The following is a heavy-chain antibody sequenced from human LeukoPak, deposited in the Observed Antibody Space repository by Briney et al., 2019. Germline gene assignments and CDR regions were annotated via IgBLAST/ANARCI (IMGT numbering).Heavy chain of an antibody. J-gene: IGHJ4*02. V-gene: IGHV3-48*03. CDR2: ISRSGSTT. CDR1: EFTFSSHE. CDR3: ARDPTTVTTGGDN. Sequence: GGSLGLSCAASEFTFSSHEMNWVRQAPGKGLEYISYISRSGSTTKYADSVKGRFTISRDNAKNSLFLQMNSLTADDTAVYYCARDPTTVTTGGDNWGQGTLVTVSS. D-gene: IGHD4-17*01.